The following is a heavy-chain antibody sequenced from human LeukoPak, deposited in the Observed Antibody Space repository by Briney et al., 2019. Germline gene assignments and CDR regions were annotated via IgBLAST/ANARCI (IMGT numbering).Heavy chain of an antibody. J-gene: IGHJ4*02. CDR1: GYTLTELS. D-gene: IGHD5-18*01. V-gene: IGHV1-24*01. CDR2: FDPEGGET. Sequence: GASVKVSCKVSGYTLTELSMHWVRQAPGKGLEWMGGFDPEGGETIYAQKFQGRVTMTEDTSTDTAYMELSSLRSEDTAVYYCATLKRGYSYIFDYWGQGTLVTVSS. CDR3: ATLKRGYSYIFDY.